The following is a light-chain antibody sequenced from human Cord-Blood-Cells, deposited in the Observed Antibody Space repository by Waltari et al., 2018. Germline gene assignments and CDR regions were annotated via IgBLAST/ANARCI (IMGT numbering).Light chain of an antibody. CDR1: SSDVGGYNY. V-gene: IGLV2-11*01. J-gene: IGLJ3*02. CDR2: DVS. CDR3: CSYAGSYTWV. Sequence: QSALTQPRSVSGSPGQSVTISCTGTSSDVGGYNYVSWYQQHPGKAPKLMIYDVSKRPPGVPDRFSGSKSGNPASLTISGLQAEDEADYYCCSYAGSYTWVFGGGTKLTVL.